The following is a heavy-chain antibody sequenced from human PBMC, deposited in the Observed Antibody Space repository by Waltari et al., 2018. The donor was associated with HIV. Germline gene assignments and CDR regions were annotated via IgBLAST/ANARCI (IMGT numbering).Heavy chain of an antibody. V-gene: IGHV4-59*08. CDR1: GGSMRSHY. CDR3: ATHRTADRFDM. D-gene: IGHD2-21*02. Sequence: QVQLQASGPGLVKPSETLLLTCTVPGGSMRSHYWSWSRQPPGKGLEWIGYISYSGSTNYNPSLKSAVTISIVTSKSQFSLKVSYVTAADTAVYYCATHRTADRFDMWGQGTMVTVSS. CDR2: ISYSGST. J-gene: IGHJ3*02.